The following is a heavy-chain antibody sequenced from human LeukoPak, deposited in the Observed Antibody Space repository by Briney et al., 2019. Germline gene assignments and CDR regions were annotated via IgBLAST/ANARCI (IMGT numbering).Heavy chain of an antibody. J-gene: IGHJ4*02. CDR1: GFTFSSYS. Sequence: GGSLRLSCAASGFTFSSYSMNWVRQAPGKGLEWVSSISSSSSYIYYADSVKGRFTISRDNAKNSLYLQMNSLRAEDTAVYYCARDRITMVRGVIRGFDYWGQGTLVTVSS. D-gene: IGHD3-10*01. V-gene: IGHV3-21*01. CDR2: ISSSSSYI. CDR3: ARDRITMVRGVIRGFDY.